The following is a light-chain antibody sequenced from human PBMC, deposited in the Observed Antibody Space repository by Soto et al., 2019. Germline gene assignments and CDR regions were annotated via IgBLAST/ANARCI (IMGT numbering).Light chain of an antibody. CDR3: QEYDSYSYA. CDR1: QSISSW. Sequence: DIQVTQSPSTLSASVGDRVTITCRASQSISSWLAWYQQKPGKAPKLLIYDATTLESGVPSRFSGRSSDTEFTLTISGLQPDDFATYYCQEYDSYSYAFGQGTKVDIK. CDR2: DAT. J-gene: IGKJ2*01. V-gene: IGKV1-5*01.